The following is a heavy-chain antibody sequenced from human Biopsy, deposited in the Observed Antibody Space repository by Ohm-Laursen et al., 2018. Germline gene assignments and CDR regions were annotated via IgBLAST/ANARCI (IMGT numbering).Heavy chain of an antibody. V-gene: IGHV1-69*13. Sequence: SVKVSCKTSGFTFTGYYIHWVRQAPGQGLEWMGGIIPIFGTTHYAQKFQGRLTITADESTATAYMDLTSLTSEDTATYFCARDHGDRNSVTPVNYYVYGMDVWGQGTTLTVSS. CDR3: ARDHGDRNSVTPVNYYVYGMDV. CDR1: GFTFTGYY. CDR2: IIPIFGTT. J-gene: IGHJ6*02. D-gene: IGHD7-27*01.